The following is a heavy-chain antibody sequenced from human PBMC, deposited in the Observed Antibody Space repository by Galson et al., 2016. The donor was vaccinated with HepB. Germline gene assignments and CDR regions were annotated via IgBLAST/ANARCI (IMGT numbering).Heavy chain of an antibody. V-gene: IGHV2-5*02. J-gene: IGHJ4*02. CDR1: GFSLSTTGVG. CDR2: IYWDGDE. CDR3: VHRRTSADYGSGKDHYFDY. Sequence: PALVKPTQTLTLTCIFSGFSLSTTGVGVGWMRQPPGKTLEWLAHIYWDGDERYSPSPKSRLTITKDTSKNRVVLTMTNMDPVDTATYYCVHRRTSADYGSGKDHYFDYWGQGTLVTVSS. D-gene: IGHD3-10*01.